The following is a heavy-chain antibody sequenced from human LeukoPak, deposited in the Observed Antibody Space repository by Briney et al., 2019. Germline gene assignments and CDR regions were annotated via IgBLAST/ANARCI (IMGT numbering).Heavy chain of an antibody. CDR2: LWYDGTNE. V-gene: IGHV3-33*01. CDR1: GFTFNNYG. Sequence: GRSLRLSCAASGFTFNNYGMHWVRQAPGRGLEWVALLWYDGTNENYADSVKGRFTISRDNSKNTMYLQMNNLRAEDTAVYYCARHLNYYYYYYMDVWGTGTTVTVSS. J-gene: IGHJ6*03. CDR3: ARHLNYYYYYYMDV.